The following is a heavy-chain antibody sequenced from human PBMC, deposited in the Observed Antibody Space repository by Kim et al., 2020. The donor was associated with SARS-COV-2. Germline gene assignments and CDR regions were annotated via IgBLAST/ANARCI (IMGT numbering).Heavy chain of an antibody. Sequence: ASVKVSCKASGYTFTSYGISWVRQAPGQGLEWMGWISAYNGNTNYAQKLQGRVTMTTDTSTSTAYMELRSLRSDDTAVYYCARDPGGGLSRRRGDAFDIWGQGTMVTVSS. CDR2: ISAYNGNT. J-gene: IGHJ3*02. CDR1: GYTFTSYG. D-gene: IGHD3-16*01. V-gene: IGHV1-18*01. CDR3: ARDPGGGLSRRRGDAFDI.